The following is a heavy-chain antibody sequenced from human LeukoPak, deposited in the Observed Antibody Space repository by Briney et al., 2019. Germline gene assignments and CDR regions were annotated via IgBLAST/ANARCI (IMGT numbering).Heavy chain of an antibody. D-gene: IGHD3-22*01. CDR3: ARTYYYDSSGSWGIFDAFDI. J-gene: IGHJ3*02. CDR2: INPSGGST. CDR1: GYSLTGYY. V-gene: IGHV1-46*01. Sequence: ASVKVSCRASGYSLTGYYMHWVRQAPGQGLEWMGIINPSGGSTSYAQKFQGRVTMTRDMSTSTVYMELSSLRSEDTAVYYCARTYYYDSSGSWGIFDAFDIWGQGTMVTVSS.